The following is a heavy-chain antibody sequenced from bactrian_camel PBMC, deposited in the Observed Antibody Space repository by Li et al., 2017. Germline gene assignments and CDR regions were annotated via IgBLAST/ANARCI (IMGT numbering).Heavy chain of an antibody. Sequence: QLVESGGGSVQAGGALRLSCAASIFRYSIHCMAWFRQAPGKEREAVATVDTYGNTDYADSVKGRFNISRDNAKNTLYLQMNSLTPEDTAMYYGAAGGGRAYTWGRGKWCPLRAPREYNYWGQGTQVTVS. CDR3: AAGGGRAYTWGRGKWCPLRAPREYNY. V-gene: IGHV3-2*01. D-gene: IGHD2*01. J-gene: IGHJ4*01. CDR2: VDTYGNT. CDR1: IFRYSIHC.